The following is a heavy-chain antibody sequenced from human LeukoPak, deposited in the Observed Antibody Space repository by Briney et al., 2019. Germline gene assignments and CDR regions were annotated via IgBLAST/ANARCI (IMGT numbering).Heavy chain of an antibody. CDR2: ISSSSSYI. Sequence: GGSLRLSCAASGFTFSSYSMNWVRLAPGKGLEWVSSISSSSSYIYYADSVKGRFTISRDNAKNSLYLQMNSLRAEDTAVYYCAPSGRGYYMDVWGKGTTVTVSS. V-gene: IGHV3-21*01. D-gene: IGHD3-10*01. CDR1: GFTFSSYS. CDR3: APSGRGYYMDV. J-gene: IGHJ6*03.